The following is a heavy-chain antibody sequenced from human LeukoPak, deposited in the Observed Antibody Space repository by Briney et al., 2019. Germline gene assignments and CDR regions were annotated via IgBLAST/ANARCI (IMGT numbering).Heavy chain of an antibody. CDR1: GGSISSYY. Sequence: ASETLSLTCTVSGGSISSYYWSWIRQPAGKGLEWIGRIYTSGSTNYNPSLKSRVTMSVDTSKNQFSLKLSSVTAADTPVYYCAGTYYYFGHNWFDPWGQGTLVTVSS. V-gene: IGHV4-4*07. CDR2: IYTSGST. D-gene: IGHD3-3*01. J-gene: IGHJ5*02. CDR3: AGTYYYFGHNWFDP.